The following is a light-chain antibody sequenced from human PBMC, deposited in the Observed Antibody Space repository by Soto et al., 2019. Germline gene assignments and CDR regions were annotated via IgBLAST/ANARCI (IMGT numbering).Light chain of an antibody. J-gene: IGLJ1*01. CDR3: SSYTSSSTYV. CDR2: EVS. V-gene: IGLV2-14*01. Sequence: QSVLTQPASVSGSPGQSITISCTGTSSDVGGYNYVSWYQQHPGKAPKLMIYEVSNRPSGVSNRFSGSKSGNTASLTISGIQAEDEADYYCSSYTSSSTYVFGTGTQLPVL. CDR1: SSDVGGYNY.